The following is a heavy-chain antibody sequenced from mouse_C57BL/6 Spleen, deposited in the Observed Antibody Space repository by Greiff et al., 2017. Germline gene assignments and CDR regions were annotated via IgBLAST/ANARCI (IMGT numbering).Heavy chain of an antibody. CDR1: GYTFTSYW. J-gene: IGHJ2*01. CDR2: IYPSDSET. CDR3: ARCGGYYANFDY. D-gene: IGHD2-3*01. V-gene: IGHV1-61*01. Sequence: QVQLQQPGAELVRPGSSVKLSCKASGYTFTSYWMDWVKQRPGQGLEWIGNIYPSDSETHYNQKFKDKATLTVDKSSSTAYMQLSSLTSEDSAVYYCARCGGYYANFDYWGQGTTLTVSS.